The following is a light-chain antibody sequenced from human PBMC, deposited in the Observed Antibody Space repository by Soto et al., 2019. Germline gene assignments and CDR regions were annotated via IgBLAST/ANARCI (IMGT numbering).Light chain of an antibody. Sequence: QSVLTQPPSVSAAPGQDVTISCSGSSSNLAYNSLSWYQQLPGTAPKLLIYDDNMRPSGIPARFSGSKSGTSATLGITGLETGDEADYYCGAWDDSLNVYVFGSGTKVTVL. V-gene: IGLV1-51*01. CDR3: GAWDDSLNVYV. J-gene: IGLJ1*01. CDR2: DDN. CDR1: SSNLAYNS.